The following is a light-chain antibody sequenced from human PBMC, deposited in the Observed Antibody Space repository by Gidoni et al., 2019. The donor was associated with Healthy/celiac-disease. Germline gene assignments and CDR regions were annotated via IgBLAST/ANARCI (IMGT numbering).Light chain of an antibody. CDR2: GNS. J-gene: IGLJ2*01. CDR3: QSYDSSLSGSRV. CDR1: SSNNGAGYD. V-gene: IGLV1-40*01. Sequence: QSVLTQPPSVSRAPGQRVTISCTGSSSNNGAGYDVHWYQHLPGPAPKLLICGNSIRPSGVPDRFSGSKSGTSASLAITGLQAEDEADYYCQSYDSSLSGSRVFGGGTKLTVL.